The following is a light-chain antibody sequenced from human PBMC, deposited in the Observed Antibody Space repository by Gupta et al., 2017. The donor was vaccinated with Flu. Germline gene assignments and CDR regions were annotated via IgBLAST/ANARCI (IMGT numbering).Light chain of an antibody. V-gene: IGKV2-30*01. CDR3: SQTTRWPWT. J-gene: IGKJ1*01. CDR1: QSHVFIDGNTY. CDR2: KGS. Sequence: DDVITQSPLSLTVTLGQPASISCRSSQSHVFIDGNTYWSWIQQRQGQSPRRLIYKGSNRDSGVPDRFSGSGSGTDFTLKIIRVEADDVGVYYCSQTTRWPWTFGQGTKVEIK.